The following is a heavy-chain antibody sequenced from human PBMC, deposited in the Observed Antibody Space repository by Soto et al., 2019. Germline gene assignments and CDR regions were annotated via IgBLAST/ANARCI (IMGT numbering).Heavy chain of an antibody. V-gene: IGHV5-10-1*01. D-gene: IGHD6-19*01. CDR3: ASHTTGYSSSYGMDV. CDR1: GYSFTSYW. J-gene: IGHJ6*02. CDR2: IDPSDSYT. Sequence: GESLKISCKGSGYSFTSYWISWVRQMPGKGLEWMGRIDPSDSYTNYSPSFQGHVTISADKSISTAYLQWSSLKASDTAMYYCASHTTGYSSSYGMDVWGQGTTVTVSS.